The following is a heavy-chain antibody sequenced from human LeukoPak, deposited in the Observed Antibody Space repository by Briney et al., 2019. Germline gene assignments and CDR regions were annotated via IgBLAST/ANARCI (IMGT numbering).Heavy chain of an antibody. V-gene: IGHV3-23*01. CDR1: GFTFSSYA. Sequence: GGSLTLSCAGSGFTFSSYAMSWVRQAPGQGLEWVSVISDSGDYTSYADSVRGRFTISRDNSRNTLYLQMISLRPEDTAVYYCATDPSIGKYCTNGVCSPFDYWGQGTLVTVSS. CDR2: ISDSGDYT. J-gene: IGHJ4*02. CDR3: ATDPSIGKYCTNGVCSPFDY. D-gene: IGHD2-8*01.